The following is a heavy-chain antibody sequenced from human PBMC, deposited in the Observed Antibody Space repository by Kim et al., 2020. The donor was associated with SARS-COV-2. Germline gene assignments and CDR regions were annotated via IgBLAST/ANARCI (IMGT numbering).Heavy chain of an antibody. Sequence: SETLSLTCAVYGGSFSGYYWSWIRQPPGKGLEWIGEINHSGSTNYNPSLKSRVTISVDTSKNQFSLKLSSVTAADTAVYYCARGGYANYDYVWGSYRPYYFDYWGQGTLVTVSS. CDR3: ARGGYANYDYVWGSYRPYYFDY. CDR1: GGSFSGYY. J-gene: IGHJ4*02. D-gene: IGHD3-16*02. CDR2: INHSGST. V-gene: IGHV4-34*01.